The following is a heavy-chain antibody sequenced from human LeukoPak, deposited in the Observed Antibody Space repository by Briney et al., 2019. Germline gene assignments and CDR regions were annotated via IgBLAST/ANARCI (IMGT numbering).Heavy chain of an antibody. V-gene: IGHV1-69*05. CDR2: IIPIFGTA. J-gene: IGHJ4*02. CDR1: GYTFTSYY. D-gene: IGHD6-19*01. CDR3: ARVSSSGENDY. Sequence: SVKVSCKASGYTFTSYYMHWVRQAPGQGLEWMGGIIPIFGTANYAQKFQGRVTITTDESTSTAYMELSSLRSEDTAVYYCARVSSSGENDYWGQGTLVTVSS.